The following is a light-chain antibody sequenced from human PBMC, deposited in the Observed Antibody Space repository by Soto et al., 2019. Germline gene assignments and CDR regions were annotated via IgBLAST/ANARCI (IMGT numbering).Light chain of an antibody. J-gene: IGKJ1*01. V-gene: IGKV1-33*01. CDR3: QQYNNSPT. CDR1: QDISNY. CDR2: DAS. Sequence: DIQMTQSPSSLSASVGDRVTITCQASQDISNYLNWYQQKPGKAPKLLIYDASNLETGVPSRFSGSGSGTEFTLTISSLQSEDFAVYYCQQYNNSPTFGQGTKVDIK.